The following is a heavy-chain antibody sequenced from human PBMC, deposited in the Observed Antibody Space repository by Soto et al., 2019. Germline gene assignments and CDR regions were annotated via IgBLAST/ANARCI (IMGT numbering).Heavy chain of an antibody. CDR1: GGYISSGGYY. J-gene: IGHJ4*02. D-gene: IGHD6-19*01. CDR3: ARVAVAGKRVDY. Sequence: PSETLSLTCTVSGGYISSGGYYWSWIRQHPGKGLEWIGYIYYSGSTYYNPSLKNRVTISVDTSKNQFSLKLSSVTAADTAVYYCARVAVAGKRVDYWGQGTLVTVSS. CDR2: IYYSGST. V-gene: IGHV4-31*03.